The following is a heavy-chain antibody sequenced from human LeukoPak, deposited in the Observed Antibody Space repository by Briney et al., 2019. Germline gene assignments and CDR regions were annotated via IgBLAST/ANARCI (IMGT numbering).Heavy chain of an antibody. CDR2: IYYTGTT. CDR3: AGAPNQDYFDY. V-gene: IGHV4-59*01. J-gene: IGHJ4*02. Sequence: KPSETLSLTCTVYSGSITSYYWSWIRQPPGKGLEYIGHIYYTGTTDYNPSLKSRVTMSVDTSKNQFSLRLISVTASDTAVYFCAGAPNQDYFDYWGQGSLVAVSS. CDR1: SGSITSYY.